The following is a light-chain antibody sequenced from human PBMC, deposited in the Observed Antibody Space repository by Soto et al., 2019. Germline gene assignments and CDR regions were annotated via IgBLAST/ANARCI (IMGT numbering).Light chain of an antibody. CDR1: QSVSSY. J-gene: IGKJ1*01. Sequence: EIVLTQSPATLSLSPGERATLSCRASQSVSSYLAWYQQKPGQAPRLLIYDASNRATGIPARFSGSGSGTDCTLTISSLEPEDFAVYYCQQRSNWPPRWTFGQGTKVDIK. CDR3: QQRSNWPPRWT. CDR2: DAS. V-gene: IGKV3-11*01.